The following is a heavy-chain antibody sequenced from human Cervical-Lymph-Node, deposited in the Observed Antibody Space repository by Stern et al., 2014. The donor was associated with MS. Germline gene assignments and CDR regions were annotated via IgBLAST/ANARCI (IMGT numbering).Heavy chain of an antibody. Sequence: EVQLVESGAEVKKPGESLRISCEVSGYRFTNNWIGWVRQMPGKGLEWMGIIYPGDSETRYSPSFQGQVPILVDKSNPPTYLHWSSLKASDTAIYYCARRGHGYMGIDYWGQGTLVTVSS. J-gene: IGHJ4*02. CDR2: IYPGDSET. CDR3: ARRGHGYMGIDY. D-gene: IGHD5-24*01. CDR1: GYRFTNNW. V-gene: IGHV5-51*03.